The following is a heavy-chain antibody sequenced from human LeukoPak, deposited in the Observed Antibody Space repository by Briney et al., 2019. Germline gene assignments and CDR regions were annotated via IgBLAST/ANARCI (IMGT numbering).Heavy chain of an antibody. CDR2: ISGSGGST. CDR3: AKDKMSNYYDSSGYYPVGDAFDI. CDR1: GFTFSSYA. V-gene: IGHV3-23*01. D-gene: IGHD3-22*01. Sequence: GGSLRLSCAASGFTFSSYAMSWVRQAPGKGLEWVSAISGSGGSTYYADSMKGRFTISRDNSKNTLYLQMNSLRAEDTAVYYCAKDKMSNYYDSSGYYPVGDAFDIWGQGTMVTVSS. J-gene: IGHJ3*02.